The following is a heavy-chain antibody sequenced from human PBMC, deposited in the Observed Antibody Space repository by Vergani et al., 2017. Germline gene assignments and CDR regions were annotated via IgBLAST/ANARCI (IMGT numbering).Heavy chain of an antibody. CDR2: ISYDGSNK. V-gene: IGHV3-30*01. D-gene: IGHD1-26*01. Sequence: QVQLVESGGGVVQPGRSLRLSCAASGFTFRSYNMHWVRQAPGQGLEWVAVISYDGSNKYYADSVKGRFTTSRDNSKNTLYLQMNSLRAEDTALYYCARPWAIVGPTTAGRPPDAFDIWGEGTMVTGCS. CDR1: GFTFRSYN. CDR3: ARPWAIVGPTTAGRPPDAFDI. J-gene: IGHJ3*02.